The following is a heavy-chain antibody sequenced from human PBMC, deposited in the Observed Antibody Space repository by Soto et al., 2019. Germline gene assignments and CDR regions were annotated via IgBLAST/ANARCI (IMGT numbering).Heavy chain of an antibody. CDR3: ARDGDVNTGFGPLR. CDR1: GFTFSNYG. D-gene: IGHD3-16*01. CDR2: IWYDGGNK. V-gene: IGHV3-33*01. Sequence: GGSLRLSCAASGFTFSNYGMHWVRQAPGKGLEWVAFIWYDGGNKYYAESVKGRFTISRDNSKNTLYLQMNSLRAEDTAVYYCARDGDVNTGFGPLRWGQGTLVTVSS. J-gene: IGHJ4*02.